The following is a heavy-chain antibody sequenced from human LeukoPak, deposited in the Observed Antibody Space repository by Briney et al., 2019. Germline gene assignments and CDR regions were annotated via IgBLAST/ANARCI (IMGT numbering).Heavy chain of an antibody. Sequence: GGSLRLSCAVSGCTFSSYWMSWFRQAPGKGLEWVANIKYDGTEKYYADSVKGRFTISRDKAENSLHLQMNSPRGEDTAVYYCARGGYRYGLGFWSQGTLVTVSS. CDR3: ARGGYRYGLGF. V-gene: IGHV3-7*03. J-gene: IGHJ4*02. D-gene: IGHD5-18*01. CDR1: GCTFSSYW. CDR2: IKYDGTEK.